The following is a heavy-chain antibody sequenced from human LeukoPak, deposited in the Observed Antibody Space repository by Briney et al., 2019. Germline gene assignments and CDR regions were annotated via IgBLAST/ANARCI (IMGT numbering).Heavy chain of an antibody. CDR1: GGTFSSYA. V-gene: IGHV1-69*04. CDR3: ARGPDVEMATGY. CDR2: IIPILGIA. J-gene: IGHJ4*02. D-gene: IGHD5-24*01. Sequence: SVKVSCKASGGTFSSYAISWVRQAPGQGLEWMGRIIPILGIANYAQKFQGRVTITADKSTSTAYMELSSLRSDDTAVYYCARGPDVEMATGYWGQGTLVTVSS.